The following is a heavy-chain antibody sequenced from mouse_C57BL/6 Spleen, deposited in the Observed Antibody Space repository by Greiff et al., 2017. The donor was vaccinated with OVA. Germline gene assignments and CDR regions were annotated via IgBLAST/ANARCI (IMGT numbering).Heavy chain of an antibody. CDR2: IWRGGST. CDR3: AKGSSGYDDYAMDY. J-gene: IGHJ4*01. CDR1: GFSLTSYG. D-gene: IGHD3-2*02. V-gene: IGHV2-5*01. Sequence: VKLVESGPGLVQPSQSLSITCTVSGFSLTSYGVHWVRQSPGEGLEWLGVIWRGGSTDYNAAFMSRLSITKDNSKSQVFFKMNSLQADDTAIYYCAKGSSGYDDYAMDYWGQGTSVTVSS.